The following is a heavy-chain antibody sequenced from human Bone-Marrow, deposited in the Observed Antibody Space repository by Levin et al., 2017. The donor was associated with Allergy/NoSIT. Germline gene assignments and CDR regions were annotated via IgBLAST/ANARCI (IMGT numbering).Heavy chain of an antibody. CDR3: ARDRSGLLRITIFEWGFDP. V-gene: IGHV1-69*13. CDR2: IIPIFGTA. Sequence: SVKVSCKASGGTFSSYAISWVRQAPGQGLEWMGGIIPIFGTANYAQKFQGRVTITADESTSTAYMELSSLRSEDTAVYYCARDRSGLLRITIFEWGFDPWGQGTLVTVSS. J-gene: IGHJ5*02. CDR1: GGTFSSYA. D-gene: IGHD3-3*01.